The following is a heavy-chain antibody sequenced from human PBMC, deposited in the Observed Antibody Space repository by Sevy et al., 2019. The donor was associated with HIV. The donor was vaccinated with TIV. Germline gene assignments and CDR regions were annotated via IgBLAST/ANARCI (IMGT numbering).Heavy chain of an antibody. CDR2: IYPGDSDT. CDR3: ARSLSRLDHDFDY. CDR1: GYSFTSYW. J-gene: IGHJ4*02. D-gene: IGHD6-19*01. V-gene: IGHV5-51*01. Sequence: GEALKISCKGSGYSFTSYWIGWVRQMPGKGLEWMGIIYPGDSDTRYSPSFQGQVTISADKSISTAYLQWSSLKASDTAMYYCARSLSRLDHDFDYWGQGTLVTVSS.